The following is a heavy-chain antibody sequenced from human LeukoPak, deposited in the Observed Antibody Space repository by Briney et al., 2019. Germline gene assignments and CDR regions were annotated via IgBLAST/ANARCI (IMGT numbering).Heavy chain of an antibody. CDR3: ARVRFLEWLFDAFDI. V-gene: IGHV1-2*02. CDR2: INPNSGGT. Sequence: ASVKVSCKASGYTFTGYYMHWVRQAPGQGLEWMGWINPNSGGTNYAQKFQGRVTMTRDTSISTAYMELSRLRSDDTAVYYCARVRFLEWLFDAFDIWGQGTMVTVSS. CDR1: GYTFTGYY. D-gene: IGHD3-3*01. J-gene: IGHJ3*02.